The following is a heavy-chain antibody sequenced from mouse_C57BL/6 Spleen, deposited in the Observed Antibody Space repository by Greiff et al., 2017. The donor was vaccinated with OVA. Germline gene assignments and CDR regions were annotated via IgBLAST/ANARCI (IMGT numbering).Heavy chain of an antibody. D-gene: IGHD2-3*01. V-gene: IGHV1-18*01. CDR1: GYTFTDYN. CDR2: INPNNGGT. Sequence: VQLQQSGPELVKPGASVKIPCKASGYTFTDYNMDWVKQSHGKSLEWIGDINPNNGGTIYNQKFKGKATLTVDKSSSTAYMALRSLTSEDTAVYYGARGVPYGGYYAWYFDVWGTGTTVTVSS. CDR3: ARGVPYGGYYAWYFDV. J-gene: IGHJ1*03.